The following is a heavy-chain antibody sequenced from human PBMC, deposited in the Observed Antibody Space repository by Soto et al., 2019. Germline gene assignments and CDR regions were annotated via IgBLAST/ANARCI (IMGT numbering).Heavy chain of an antibody. J-gene: IGHJ4*02. CDR1: GFTFSTYG. CDR3: ARDLGSTMVRGVISGGYFDY. D-gene: IGHD3-10*01. Sequence: QVQLVESGGGVVQPGRSLRLSCAASGFTFSTYGLHWVRQAPGKGLEWVALIWYDGGNKYYEDSVKGRFTISRDNSKNALYLQMNSLRAEDTAVYYCARDLGSTMVRGVISGGYFDYWGQGTLVTVSS. V-gene: IGHV3-33*01. CDR2: IWYDGGNK.